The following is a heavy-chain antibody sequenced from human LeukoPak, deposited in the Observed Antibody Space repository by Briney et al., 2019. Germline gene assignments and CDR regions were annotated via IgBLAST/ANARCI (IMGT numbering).Heavy chain of an antibody. Sequence: ASVKVSCKASGYTFTSYAMHWVRQAPGQRLEWMGWINAGNGNTKYSQKFQGRVTITRDTSASTAYMELSSLRSEDTAVYYCARPLCGGGSCYFDYWGQGTLVTVSS. CDR3: ARPLCGGGSCYFDY. J-gene: IGHJ4*02. CDR1: GYTFTSYA. V-gene: IGHV1-3*01. CDR2: INAGNGNT. D-gene: IGHD2-15*01.